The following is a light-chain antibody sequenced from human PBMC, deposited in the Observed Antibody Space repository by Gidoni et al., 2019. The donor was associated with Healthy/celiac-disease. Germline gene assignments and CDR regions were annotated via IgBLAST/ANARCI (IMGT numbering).Light chain of an antibody. V-gene: IGLV2-23*02. Sequence: QSALTQPASVSGSPGRSITISCTGTSSDVGSYNLVSWYQQHPGKAPTLMIYEVSKRPSGVSNRFSGSKSGNTASLTISGLQAEDEADYYCCSYAGSSTLVFGGGTKLTVL. CDR2: EVS. CDR3: CSYAGSSTLV. J-gene: IGLJ2*01. CDR1: SSDVGSYNL.